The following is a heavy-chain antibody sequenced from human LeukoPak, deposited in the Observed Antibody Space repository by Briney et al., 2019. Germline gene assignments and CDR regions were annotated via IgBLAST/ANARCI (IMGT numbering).Heavy chain of an antibody. Sequence: GGSLRLSCAASGFTFSSYSMNWVRQAPGKGLEWVSSISSSSSYIYYADSVKGRFTISRDNAKNSLYLQMNSLRAEDTAVYYCAIDPNYSGYDTPRLKSFDYWGQGTLVTVSS. CDR3: AIDPNYSGYDTPRLKSFDY. J-gene: IGHJ4*02. D-gene: IGHD5-12*01. CDR1: GFTFSSYS. V-gene: IGHV3-21*01. CDR2: ISSSSSYI.